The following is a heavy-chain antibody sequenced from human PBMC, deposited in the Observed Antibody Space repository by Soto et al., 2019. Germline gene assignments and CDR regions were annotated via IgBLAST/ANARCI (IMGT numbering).Heavy chain of an antibody. CDR3: ARAPVVWGVYGTDV. CDR2: IYHSGNT. CDR1: GGSISSGGYS. J-gene: IGHJ6*02. V-gene: IGHV4-30-2*01. Sequence: SETLSLTCAVSGGSISSGGYSWSWIRQPPGKGLEWIGYIYHSGNTYYNPSLKSRVTISVDRSKNQLSLKLSSVSAADTVVYYCARAPVVWGVYGTDVWGQGTTVTVSS. D-gene: IGHD2-2*01.